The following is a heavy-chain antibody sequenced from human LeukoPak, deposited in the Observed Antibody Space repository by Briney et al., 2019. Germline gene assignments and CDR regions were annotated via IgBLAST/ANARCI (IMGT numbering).Heavy chain of an antibody. CDR3: AKDRVRFMVGAAFDI. D-gene: IGHD2-15*01. CDR1: GFPFDDYA. V-gene: IGHV3-9*01. J-gene: IGHJ3*02. CDR2: ISWNSGSI. Sequence: GRSLRLSCAASGFPFDDYAMHWVRQAPGKGLEWVSGISWNSGSIGYVDSVKGRFTISRDNAKNSLYLQMNSLRAEDTALYYCAKDRVRFMVGAAFDIWGQGTMVTVSS.